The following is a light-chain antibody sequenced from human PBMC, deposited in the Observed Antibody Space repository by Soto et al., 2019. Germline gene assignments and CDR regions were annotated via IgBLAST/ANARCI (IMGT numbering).Light chain of an antibody. J-gene: IGKJ4*01. CDR3: QQSFITPPLT. V-gene: IGKV1-39*01. CDR2: GAS. Sequence: DIQMTQSPSSLSASIGDRITITCRASQSISTYLNWYQQKPGKAPKLLIYGASTLQNGVPSRFSGSASATDYTLTISSLQPEDFATYYCQQSFITPPLTFGGGTKVEIK. CDR1: QSISTY.